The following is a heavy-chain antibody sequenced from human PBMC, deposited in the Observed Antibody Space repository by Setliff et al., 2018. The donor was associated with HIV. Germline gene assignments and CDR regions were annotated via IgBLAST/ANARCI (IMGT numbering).Heavy chain of an antibody. CDR1: GFTFDSYS. CDR3: ARAGVVEGYYYYYYMDV. Sequence: GGSLRLSCATSGFTFDSYSIIWVRRAPGKGLEWVSYISGLGGGTIYYADSVRGRFTISRDDAEKSVYLQMNSLSAEDTAVYYCARAGVVEGYYYYYYMDVWGKGTTVTVSS. D-gene: IGHD2-15*01. CDR2: ISGLGGGTI. V-gene: IGHV3-48*01. J-gene: IGHJ6*03.